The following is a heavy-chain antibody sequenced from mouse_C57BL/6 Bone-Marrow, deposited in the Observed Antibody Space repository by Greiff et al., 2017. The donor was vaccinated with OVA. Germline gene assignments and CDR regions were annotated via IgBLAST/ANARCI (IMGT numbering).Heavy chain of an antibody. CDR1: GYSITSGYY. V-gene: IGHV3-6*01. CDR3: GRRDFDV. CDR2: ISYDGSN. J-gene: IGHJ1*03. Sequence: EVQLQQSGPGLVKPSQSLSLTCSVTGYSITSGYYWNWIRQFPGNKLEWMGYISYDGSNNYNPSLKNRISITRDTSKNQFFLKLNSVTTEDTATYYCGRRDFDVWGTGTTVTVSS.